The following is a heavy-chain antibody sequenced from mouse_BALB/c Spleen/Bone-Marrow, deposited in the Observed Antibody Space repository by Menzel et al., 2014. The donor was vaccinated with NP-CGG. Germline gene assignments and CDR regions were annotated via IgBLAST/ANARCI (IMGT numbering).Heavy chain of an antibody. Sequence: ESGPGLVKPSQSLSLTCSVTGYSIASGFYWNWIRQFPGNKLEWMGYISFDGTNNYDPSLKNRISTTRDTSKNQSFLKLNSVTTEDTATYYCARGNYYWFAYWGQGTLVTVSA. CDR1: GYSIASGFY. CDR3: ARGNYYWFAY. V-gene: IGHV3-6*02. J-gene: IGHJ3*01. CDR2: ISFDGTN. D-gene: IGHD1-1*01.